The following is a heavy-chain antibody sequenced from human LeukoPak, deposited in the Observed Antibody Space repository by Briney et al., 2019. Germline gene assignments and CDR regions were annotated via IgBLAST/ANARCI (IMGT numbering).Heavy chain of an antibody. CDR1: GFTFDDYA. CDR3: TRNTVTVHFDY. D-gene: IGHD4-17*01. V-gene: IGHV3-49*03. Sequence: PGRSLRLSCSASGFTFDDYAVSWFRQAPGKGLEWVGFIRSKAFGGTQEYAASVRGRFTISRDDSKSIAYLQMNSLKTEDTAVYYCTRNTVTVHFDYWSQGTLVTVSS. J-gene: IGHJ4*02. CDR2: IRSKAFGGTQ.